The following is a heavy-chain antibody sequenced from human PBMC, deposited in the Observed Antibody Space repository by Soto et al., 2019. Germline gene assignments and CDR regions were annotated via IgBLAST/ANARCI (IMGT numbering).Heavy chain of an antibody. CDR2: IHVSGST. Sequence: SETLSLTCTVSGGSVSSGSYQWTWIRQPPGKGLEWIGYIHVSGSTNDNPSLKGRVTMSIDTSKNQFSLKLSSVTAADTAVYYCARDGHGMDVWGQGTKVTVS. CDR1: GGSVSSGSYQ. V-gene: IGHV4-61*01. J-gene: IGHJ6*02. CDR3: ARDGHGMDV.